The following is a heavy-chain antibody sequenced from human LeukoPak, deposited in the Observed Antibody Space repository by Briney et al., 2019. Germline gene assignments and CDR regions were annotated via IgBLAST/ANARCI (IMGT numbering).Heavy chain of an antibody. V-gene: IGHV3-53*01. Sequence: GGSLRLSCAASGFTVSSNYMSWVRQAPGKGLEWVSVIYSGGSTYYADSVKGRFTISRDNSKNTLYLQMNSLRAEDTAVYYCARDLSVTAGEADYWGQGTLVTVSS. J-gene: IGHJ4*02. CDR3: ARDLSVTAGEADY. CDR2: IYSGGST. CDR1: GFTVSSNY. D-gene: IGHD2-21*02.